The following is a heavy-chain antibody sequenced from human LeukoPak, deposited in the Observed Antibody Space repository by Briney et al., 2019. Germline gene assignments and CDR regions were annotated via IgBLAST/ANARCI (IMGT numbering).Heavy chain of an antibody. D-gene: IGHD2-15*01. Sequence: ASVKFSCKASGYTFTGYYMHWVRQAPGQGLEWMGWINPNSGGTNYAQKFQGRVTMTRDTSISTAYMELSRLRSDDTAVYYCAREAVAATPDYYGMDVWGQGTTVTVSS. CDR3: AREAVAATPDYYGMDV. CDR2: INPNSGGT. J-gene: IGHJ6*02. V-gene: IGHV1-2*02. CDR1: GYTFTGYY.